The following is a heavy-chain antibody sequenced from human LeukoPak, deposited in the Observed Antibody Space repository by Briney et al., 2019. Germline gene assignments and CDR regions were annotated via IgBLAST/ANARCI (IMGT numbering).Heavy chain of an antibody. CDR3: TTDPNLTGDIVVVPASDY. Sequence: GGSLRLSCAASGFTFSNAWMSWVRQAPGKGLEWVGRIKSKTDGGTTDYAAPVKGRFTISRDDSKNTLYLQMNSLKTEDTAVYYCTTDPNLTGDIVVVPASDYWGQGTLVTVSS. CDR1: GFTFSNAW. V-gene: IGHV3-15*01. D-gene: IGHD2-2*01. J-gene: IGHJ4*02. CDR2: IKSKTDGGTT.